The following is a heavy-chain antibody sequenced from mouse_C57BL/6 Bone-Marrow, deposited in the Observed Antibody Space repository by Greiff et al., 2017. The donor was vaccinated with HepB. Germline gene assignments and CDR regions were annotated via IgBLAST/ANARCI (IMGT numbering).Heavy chain of an antibody. V-gene: IGHV3-8*01. CDR3: ARYDYDESCWYFDV. D-gene: IGHD2-4*01. CDR1: GYSITSDY. Sequence: EVQLQQSGPGLAKPSQTLSLSCSVTGYSITSDYWHWIRKFPGYKLEYMGYISYSGSTYYNPSHKSRISITRDTSKNQYYLQLNSVTTKYTATYYCARYDYDESCWYFDVWGTGTTVTVSS. J-gene: IGHJ1*03. CDR2: ISYSGST.